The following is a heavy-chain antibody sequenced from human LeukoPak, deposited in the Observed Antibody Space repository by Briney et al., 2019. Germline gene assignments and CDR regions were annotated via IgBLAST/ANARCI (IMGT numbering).Heavy chain of an antibody. CDR2: IYYSGST. V-gene: IGHV4-30-4*01. D-gene: IGHD6-13*01. CDR3: ARDRIAAAGFDY. J-gene: IGHJ4*02. Sequence: PSETLSLTCTVSGGSISSGDYYWSWIRQPPGKGLEWIGYIYYSGSTYYNPSLKSRVTISVDTSKNQFSLKLSSVTAADTAVYYCARDRIAAAGFDYWGQGTLVTVSS. CDR1: GGSISSGDYY.